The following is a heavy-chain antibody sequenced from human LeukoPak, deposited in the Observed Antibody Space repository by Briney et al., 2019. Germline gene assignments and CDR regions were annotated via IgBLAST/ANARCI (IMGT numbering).Heavy chain of an antibody. CDR1: GYTFTSFG. D-gene: IGHD5-18*01. J-gene: IGHJ4*02. CDR3: VRDLGVDTSMIFFDF. Sequence: ASVKVSCKASGYTFTSFGISWARQAPGQGLEWMGWISAYNGNTRSAQKFKGRVTMTTDTSTSTAYMELRSLRSDDTAVFYCVRDLGVDTSMIFFDFWGQGTLVTVSS. CDR2: ISAYNGNT. V-gene: IGHV1-18*01.